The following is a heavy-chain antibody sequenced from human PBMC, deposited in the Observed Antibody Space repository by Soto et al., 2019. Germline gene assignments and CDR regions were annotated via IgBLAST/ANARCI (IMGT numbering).Heavy chain of an antibody. CDR3: AKVGPNLYYYDLYFDF. J-gene: IGHJ4*02. D-gene: IGHD3-22*01. V-gene: IGHV3-23*01. CDR2: ISGSGGST. CDR1: GFTFSSYA. Sequence: PGGSLRLSCAASGFTFSSYAMSWVRQAPGKGLEWVSAISGSGGSTYYADSVKGRFTISRDNSKNTLYLQMNSLRAEDTAVYYCAKVGPNLYYYDLYFDFWGQGILVTVSS.